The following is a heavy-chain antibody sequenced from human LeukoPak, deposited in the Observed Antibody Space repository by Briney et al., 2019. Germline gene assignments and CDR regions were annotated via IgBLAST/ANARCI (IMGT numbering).Heavy chain of an antibody. J-gene: IGHJ4*02. CDR1: GYTFTGYY. CDR2: INPNSGGT. V-gene: IGHV1-2*02. Sequence: ASVKVSCKASGYTFTGYYMHWVRQAPGQGLEWMGWINPNSGGTNYAQKFQGRVTITRDTSASTAYMELSSLRSEDTAVYYCARDQGSGYEDYWGQGTLVTVSS. CDR3: ARDQGSGYEDY. D-gene: IGHD5-12*01.